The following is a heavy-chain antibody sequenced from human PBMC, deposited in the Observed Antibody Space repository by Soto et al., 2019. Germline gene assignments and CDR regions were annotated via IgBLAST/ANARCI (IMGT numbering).Heavy chain of an antibody. CDR3: ARDRGGYNWFDP. CDR1: GFTFSSFP. Sequence: GGSLRLSCAASGFTFSSFPLHWVRQAPGKGLEWMAVISYDGSKKYYADSVRGRFTISRDNSKNTLYLQMNSLKTEDTAVYYCARDRGGYNWFDPWGQGTLVTVSS. J-gene: IGHJ5*02. CDR2: ISYDGSKK. V-gene: IGHV3-30-3*01. D-gene: IGHD3-10*01.